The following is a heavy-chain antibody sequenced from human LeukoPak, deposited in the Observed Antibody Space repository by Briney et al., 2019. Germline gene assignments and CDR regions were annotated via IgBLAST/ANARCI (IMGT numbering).Heavy chain of an antibody. CDR2: VYYSGST. Sequence: SETLSLTCTISGGSISSSYWSWIRQPPEKGLEWIEYVYYSGSTNYKTSLKSRVTMSDDTYKNLFSLKLTAMTAPDTAVSYCARGAVARHDYYYCMDVWGQGTTVTVSS. V-gene: IGHV4-59*01. J-gene: IGHJ6*02. CDR1: GGSISSSY. D-gene: IGHD6-19*01. CDR3: ARGAVARHDYYYCMDV.